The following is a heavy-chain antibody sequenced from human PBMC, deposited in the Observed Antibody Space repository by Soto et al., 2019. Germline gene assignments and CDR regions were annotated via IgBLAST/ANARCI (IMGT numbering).Heavy chain of an antibody. D-gene: IGHD3-9*01. V-gene: IGHV3-23*01. CDR3: ATSFRYFDN. CDR2: ISGTASRT. CDR1: GFTPTTTP. J-gene: IGHJ4*02. Sequence: GGSLRLSCAGSGFTPTTTPLSWVRQAPGKGLGWVTTISGTASRTYYVDSVKGRFFISRDNSKNTVTLQMNNLTVDDTAVYYCATSFRYFDNWGQGTRVTVSS.